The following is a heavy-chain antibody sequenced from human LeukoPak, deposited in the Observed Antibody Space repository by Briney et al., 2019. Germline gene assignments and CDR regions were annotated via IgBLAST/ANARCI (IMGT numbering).Heavy chain of an antibody. CDR1: GFNFYNYA. D-gene: IGHD3-3*01. CDR2: ISASGGST. Sequence: PGGSLRLSCAASGFNFYNYAMSWVRQAPGKGLEWVSGISASGGSTYYADSVKGRFTISSDNSKNTLYLQMNSLRAEDTVVFHCAKSSLLEWLSRQSWFDSWGQGTLVTVSS. J-gene: IGHJ5*01. CDR3: AKSSLLEWLSRQSWFDS. V-gene: IGHV3-23*01.